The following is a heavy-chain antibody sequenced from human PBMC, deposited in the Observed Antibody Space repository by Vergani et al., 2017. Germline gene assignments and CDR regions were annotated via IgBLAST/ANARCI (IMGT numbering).Heavy chain of an antibody. J-gene: IGHJ4*02. CDR1: GFTFSDYY. CDR2: ISSSSSYT. CDR3: ARENRGYCSGGSCYSDY. Sequence: VQLVESGGGLVQPGRSLRLSCAASGFTFSDYYMSWIRQAPGKGLEWVSYISSSSSYTNYADSVKGRFTISRDNAKNSLYLQMNSLRAEDTAVYYCARENRGYCSGGSCYSDYWGQGTLVTVSS. V-gene: IGHV3-11*06. D-gene: IGHD2-15*01.